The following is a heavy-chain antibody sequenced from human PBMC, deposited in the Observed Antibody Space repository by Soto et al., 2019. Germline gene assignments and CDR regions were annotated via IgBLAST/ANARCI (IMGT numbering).Heavy chain of an antibody. J-gene: IGHJ4*02. Sequence: AASVKVSCKASGYTFTSYGISWVRQAPGRGLEWMGWVSAYNGNTNYAQKPQGRVTMTTDTSTSTAYMELRSLRSDDTAVYYCARVQRRIVGATIDYWGQGTLVTVSS. V-gene: IGHV1-18*04. CDR2: VSAYNGNT. CDR1: GYTFTSYG. D-gene: IGHD1-26*01. CDR3: ARVQRRIVGATIDY.